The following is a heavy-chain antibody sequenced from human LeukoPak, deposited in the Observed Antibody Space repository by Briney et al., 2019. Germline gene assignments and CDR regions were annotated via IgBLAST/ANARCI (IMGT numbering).Heavy chain of an antibody. CDR2: INHSGST. CDR3: AIIVAVAGTRWFDP. J-gene: IGHJ5*02. D-gene: IGHD6-19*01. V-gene: IGHV4-34*01. Sequence: SETLSLTCAVYGGSFSGYYWSWIRQPPGKGLEWMGEINHSGSTNYNPSLKSRVTISVDTSKNQFSLKLSSVTAADTAVYYCAIIVAVAGTRWFDPWGQGTLVTVSS. CDR1: GGSFSGYY.